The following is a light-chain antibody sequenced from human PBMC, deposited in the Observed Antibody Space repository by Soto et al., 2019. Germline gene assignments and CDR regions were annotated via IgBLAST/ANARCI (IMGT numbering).Light chain of an antibody. Sequence: QSALTQPGSVSGTTGQSNTISCTGTASDVGGYDSVSWYQQHPGRAPKLIIYGVNNRPSGVANRLSASRSADTASLTIPGLQAEDGANYYCCSYTPRNTYDVGTGTKV. CDR1: ASDVGGYDS. J-gene: IGLJ1*01. CDR2: GVN. V-gene: IGLV2-14*03. CDR3: CSYTPRNTYD.